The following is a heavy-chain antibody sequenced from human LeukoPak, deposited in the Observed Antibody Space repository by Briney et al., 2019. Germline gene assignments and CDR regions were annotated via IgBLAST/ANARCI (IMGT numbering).Heavy chain of an antibody. CDR1: GFTFSSFT. CDR3: ARGVIAAAGFFDY. J-gene: IGHJ4*02. Sequence: GGSLRLSCAASGFTFSSFTMNWVRQAPGKGLEWVSAISGSGGNAYYADSVKGRFTISRDNSKNTLYLQMNSLRAEDTAVYYCARGVIAAAGFFDYWGRGTLVTVSS. CDR2: ISGSGGNA. D-gene: IGHD6-13*01. V-gene: IGHV3-23*01.